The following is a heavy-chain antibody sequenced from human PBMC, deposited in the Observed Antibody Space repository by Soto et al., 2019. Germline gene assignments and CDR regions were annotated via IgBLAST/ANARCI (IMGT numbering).Heavy chain of an antibody. CDR1: GFTFSSYG. CDR3: AREAAMVNYYGMDV. CDR2: IWYDGSNK. Sequence: QVQLVESGGGVVQPGRSLRLSCAASGFTFSSYGMHWVRQAPGKVLEGVAVIWYDGSNKYYADSVKGRFTISRDNSKNTLYLQMNSLRAEDTAVYYCAREAAMVNYYGMDVWGQGTTVTVSS. J-gene: IGHJ6*02. V-gene: IGHV3-33*01. D-gene: IGHD5-18*01.